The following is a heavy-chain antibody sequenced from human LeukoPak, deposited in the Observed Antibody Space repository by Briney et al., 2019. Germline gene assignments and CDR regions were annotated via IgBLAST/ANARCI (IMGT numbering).Heavy chain of an antibody. V-gene: IGHV3-53*01. CDR3: ARDWSNTYYFDY. Sequence: PGGSLRLSCAASGLTVSSNYMSWVRQAPGKGLEWVSVIYSGGSTYYADSVKGRFTISRDNSKNTLYLQMNSLRAEDTAVYYCARDWSNTYYFDYWGQGTLVTVSS. CDR1: GLTVSSNY. CDR2: IYSGGST. J-gene: IGHJ4*02.